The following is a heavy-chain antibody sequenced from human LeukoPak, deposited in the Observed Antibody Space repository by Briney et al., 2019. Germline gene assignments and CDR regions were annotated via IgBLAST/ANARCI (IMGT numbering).Heavy chain of an antibody. Sequence: GGSLRLSCVASGFTFSSYWMTWVRQAPGKGLEWVSAISGSGGSTYYADSVKGRFTISRDNSKNTLYLQMNSLRAEDTAVYYCAKCIVGATAPFDYWGQGTLVTVSS. CDR3: AKCIVGATAPFDY. V-gene: IGHV3-23*01. CDR1: GFTFSSYW. J-gene: IGHJ4*02. CDR2: ISGSGGST. D-gene: IGHD1-26*01.